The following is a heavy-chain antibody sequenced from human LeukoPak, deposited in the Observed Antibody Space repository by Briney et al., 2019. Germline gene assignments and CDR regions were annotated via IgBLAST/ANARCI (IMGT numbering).Heavy chain of an antibody. CDR3: AFETYVAPFDY. J-gene: IGHJ4*02. CDR2: ISYDGSNK. CDR1: GFTFSSYG. D-gene: IGHD2-15*01. V-gene: IGHV3-30*03. Sequence: GRSLRLSCAASGFTFSSYGMHWVRQAPGKGLEWVAVISYDGSNKYYADSVKGRFTISRDNSKNTLYLQMNSLRAEDTAVCYCAFETYVAPFDYWGQGTLVTVSS.